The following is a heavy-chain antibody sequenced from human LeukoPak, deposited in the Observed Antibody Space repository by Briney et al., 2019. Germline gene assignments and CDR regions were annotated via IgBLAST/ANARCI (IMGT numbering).Heavy chain of an antibody. CDR3: AKDQFTMIVVVPSYYFDY. J-gene: IGHJ4*02. CDR2: ISGSGGST. D-gene: IGHD3-22*01. CDR1: GFTFRTYV. Sequence: GRSLRLSCAASGFTFRTYVMDWVRQAPGKGLEWVSAISGSGGSTYYADSVKGRFTISRDNSKNTLYLQMNSLRAEDTAVYYCAKDQFTMIVVVPSYYFDYWGQGTLVTVSS. V-gene: IGHV3-23*01.